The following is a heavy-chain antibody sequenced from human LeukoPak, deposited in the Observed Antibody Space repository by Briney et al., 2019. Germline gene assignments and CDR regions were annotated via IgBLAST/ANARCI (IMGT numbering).Heavy chain of an antibody. J-gene: IGHJ5*02. CDR3: ARKVVPAFDP. CDR1: GGSISSGGYY. V-gene: IGHV4-31*03. Sequence: SQTLSLTCIVSGGSISSGGYYWSWIRQHPGKGLEWIGYIYYSGSTYYNPSLKSRVTISVDTSKNQFSLKLSSVTAADTAVYYCARKVVPAFDPWGQGTLVTVSS. CDR2: IYYSGST. D-gene: IGHD2-2*01.